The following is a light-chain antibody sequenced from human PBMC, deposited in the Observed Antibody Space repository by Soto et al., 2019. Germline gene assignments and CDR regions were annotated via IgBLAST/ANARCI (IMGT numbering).Light chain of an antibody. Sequence: DIQMTQSPSSLSASVGDRVTITCRASQSISSYLNWYQQKPGKAPKLLIYAASSLQSGFPSRFSGSGSGTDFTLTISSLQPEDFATYYCHQGYSIPLTFVGGTKVEIK. CDR2: AAS. CDR3: HQGYSIPLT. V-gene: IGKV1-39*01. J-gene: IGKJ4*01. CDR1: QSISSY.